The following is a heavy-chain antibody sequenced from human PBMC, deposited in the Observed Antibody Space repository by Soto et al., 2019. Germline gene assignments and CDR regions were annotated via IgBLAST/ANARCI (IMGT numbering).Heavy chain of an antibody. V-gene: IGHV3-23*01. CDR1: GFTFSSHA. Sequence: GGSLRLSCAASGFTFSSHAMGWVRQAPGTGPEWVAFVDGSGGDTSYADSVKGRFTISRDNSDNSLYLQMNSLRAEDTAVYYCAREYCSSTSCYYASHPEYLQHSAQGTLVPVSS. CDR2: VDGSGGDT. J-gene: IGHJ1*01. D-gene: IGHD2-2*01. CDR3: AREYCSSTSCYYASHPEYLQH.